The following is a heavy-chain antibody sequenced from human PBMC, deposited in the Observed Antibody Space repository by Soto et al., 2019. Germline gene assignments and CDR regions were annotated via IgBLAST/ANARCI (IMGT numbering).Heavy chain of an antibody. D-gene: IGHD3-22*01. J-gene: IGHJ6*04. CDR2: IDPSDSYT. V-gene: IGHV5-10-1*01. Sequence: GESLKISCKGSGYSFTSYWISWVRQMPGKGLEWMGRIDPSDSYTNYSPSFQGHVTISADKSISTAYLQWSSLKASDTAMYYCARRDLYYYDSSAPEHYGMDVWGKGTTVTVSS. CDR1: GYSFTSYW. CDR3: ARRDLYYYDSSAPEHYGMDV.